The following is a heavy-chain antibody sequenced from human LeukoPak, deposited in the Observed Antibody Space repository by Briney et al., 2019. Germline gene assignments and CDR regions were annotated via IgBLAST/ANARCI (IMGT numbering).Heavy chain of an antibody. CDR2: INHSGST. J-gene: IGHJ5*02. CDR1: GGSFSGYY. D-gene: IGHD3-22*01. CDR3: ARGKPGRVIVVRSSGNWFDP. Sequence: SETLSLTCAVYGGSFSGYYWSWIRQPPGKGLEWIGEINHSGSTNYNPSLKSRVTISVDTSKNQFSLKLSSVTAADTAVYYCARGKPGRVIVVRSSGNWFDPWGQGTLVTVSS. V-gene: IGHV4-34*01.